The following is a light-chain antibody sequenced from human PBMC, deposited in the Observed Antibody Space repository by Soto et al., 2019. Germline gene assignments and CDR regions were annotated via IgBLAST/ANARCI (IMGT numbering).Light chain of an antibody. J-gene: IGKJ3*01. CDR2: AAS. CDR1: QSISSY. V-gene: IGKV1-39*01. Sequence: DIQMTQSPSSLSASVGDRVTITCRASQSISSYLNWYQQKPGKAPKLLIYAASSLQSGVPSRFSGSGSGTDVSITISGRQPEDFAAYYCQQSYSTPLTFGCGTKVEIK. CDR3: QQSYSTPLT.